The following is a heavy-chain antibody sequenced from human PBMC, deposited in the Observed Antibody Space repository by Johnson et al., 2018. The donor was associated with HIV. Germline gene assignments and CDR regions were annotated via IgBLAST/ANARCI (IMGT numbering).Heavy chain of an antibody. J-gene: IGHJ3*02. V-gene: IGHV3-30*04. CDR2: ISYDGSNK. Sequence: QVQLMESGGGVVQPGRSLRLSCAASGFTFSSYAMHWVRQAPGKGLEWEAVISYDGSNKYYADSVKGRFTISRDNSKNTLYLQMNSLRAEDTAVYYCARVTLIVVVIHAFDIWGQGTKVTVSS. D-gene: IGHD3-22*01. CDR3: ARVTLIVVVIHAFDI. CDR1: GFTFSSYA.